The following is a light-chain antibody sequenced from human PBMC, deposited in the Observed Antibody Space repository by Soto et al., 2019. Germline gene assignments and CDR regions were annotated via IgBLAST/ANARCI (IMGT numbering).Light chain of an antibody. CDR1: QSVSNRD. CDR3: LQYATSPRT. CDR2: GAS. V-gene: IGKV3-20*01. Sequence: EIVLTQSPATLSLSPGERATLSCRASQSVSNRDLAWYRQRPGQAPRLLIYGASTRATGIPDRFSGSGSGTDFTLTISRLEPEDFAVYSCLQYATSPRTFGQGTKVDI. J-gene: IGKJ1*01.